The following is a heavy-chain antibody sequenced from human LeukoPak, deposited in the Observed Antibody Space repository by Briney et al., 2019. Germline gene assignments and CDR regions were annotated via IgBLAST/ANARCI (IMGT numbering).Heavy chain of an antibody. Sequence: GGSLRLSCAASGFTFSDYYMSWIRQAPGKGLDWVSYISGSGSAIYYADSVKGRFTISRDNAKNSLYLQMNSLRAEDMALYYCAKGRGLSYDYGVDYWGQGTLVTVPS. D-gene: IGHD4-17*01. V-gene: IGHV3-11*01. CDR3: AKGRGLSYDYGVDY. CDR2: ISGSGSAI. CDR1: GFTFSDYY. J-gene: IGHJ4*02.